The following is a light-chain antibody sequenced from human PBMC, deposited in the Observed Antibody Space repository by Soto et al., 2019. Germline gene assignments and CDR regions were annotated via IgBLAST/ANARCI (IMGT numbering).Light chain of an antibody. CDR2: AAS. J-gene: IGKJ2*01. CDR1: QSISSY. CDR3: QQSFSAHT. V-gene: IGKV1-39*01. Sequence: DIQMTQSPSSLSASVGDRVTITCRASQSISSYLNWYQQKPGKAPKLLIYAASSLQSGFPSRFSGSGSGTDFTLTISSLQPEDFATYYCQQSFSAHTFGQGTKVDIK.